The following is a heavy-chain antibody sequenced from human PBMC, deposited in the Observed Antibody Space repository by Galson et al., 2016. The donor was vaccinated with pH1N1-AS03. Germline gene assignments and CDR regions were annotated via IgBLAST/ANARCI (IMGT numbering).Heavy chain of an antibody. D-gene: IGHD2-15*01. Sequence: SLRLSCAASGFIFSDYAMHWVRQAPGKGLECVAFISYDTARKQYADSVKGRFTISKDRPRNMLYLEMNNLRVEDTAVYYCVSETGFNSLWYPFHQWGQGTLV. V-gene: IGHV3-30-3*01. CDR3: VSETGFNSLWYPFHQ. CDR2: ISYDTARK. J-gene: IGHJ1*01. CDR1: GFIFSDYA.